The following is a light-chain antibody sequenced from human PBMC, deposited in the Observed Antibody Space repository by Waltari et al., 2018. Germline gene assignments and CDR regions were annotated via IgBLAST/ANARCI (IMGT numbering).Light chain of an antibody. J-gene: IGLJ2*01. CDR2: QAT. CDR3: CSYVGGSRVL. Sequence: QSVLTQPASVSGSPGQSITIPCTGTRSDLGAYTFVSWFQQPPGQAPRLLISQATNRPSGVSYRFSGSKSGNTASLSISDLQAEDEADYYCCSYVGGSRVLFGGGTKLTV. CDR1: RSDLGAYTF. V-gene: IGLV2-23*01.